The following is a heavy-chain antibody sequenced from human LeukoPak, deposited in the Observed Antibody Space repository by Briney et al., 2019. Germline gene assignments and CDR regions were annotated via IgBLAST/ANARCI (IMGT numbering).Heavy chain of an antibody. Sequence: GGSLRLSCAASGFTFSDYYMSWIRQAPGKGLEWVSYISSSGSTIYYADSARGRFTISRDNAKNSLYLQMNSLRAEDTAVYYCARGQSFDWLTHEYWGQGTLVTVSS. CDR2: ISSSGSTI. D-gene: IGHD3-9*01. V-gene: IGHV3-11*04. CDR1: GFTFSDYY. J-gene: IGHJ4*02. CDR3: ARGQSFDWLTHEY.